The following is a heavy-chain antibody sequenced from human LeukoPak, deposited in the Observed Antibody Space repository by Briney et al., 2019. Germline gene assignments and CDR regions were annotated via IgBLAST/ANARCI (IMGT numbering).Heavy chain of an antibody. J-gene: IGHJ4*02. D-gene: IGHD3-10*01. CDR3: ARDFGPSLWFHFDY. CDR2: IYYSGST. CDR1: GGSISSHY. V-gene: IGHV4-59*11. Sequence: PSETLSLTCTVSGGSISSHYWSWIRQPPGKGLEWMGYIYYSGSTNYSPSLKSRVTISVDTSKNQFSLKLSSVTAADTAVYYCARDFGPSLWFHFDYWGQGTLVTVSS.